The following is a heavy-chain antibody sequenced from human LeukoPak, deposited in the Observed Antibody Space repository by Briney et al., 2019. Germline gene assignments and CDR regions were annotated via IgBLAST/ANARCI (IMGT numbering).Heavy chain of an antibody. CDR1: GFAFSSYW. D-gene: IGHD3-3*01. V-gene: IGHV3-7*01. CDR3: ARDGLEWLFYNYYYYGMDV. Sequence: PGGSLRLSCAASGFAFSSYWMSWVRQAPGKGLEWVANIKQDGSEKYYVDSVKGRFTISRDNAKNSLYLQMNSLRAEDTAVYYCARDGLEWLFYNYYYYGMDVWGQGTTATVSS. CDR2: IKQDGSEK. J-gene: IGHJ6*02.